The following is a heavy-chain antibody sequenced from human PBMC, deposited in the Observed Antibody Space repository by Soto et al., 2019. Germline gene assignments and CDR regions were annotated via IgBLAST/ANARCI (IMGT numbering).Heavy chain of an antibody. V-gene: IGHV3-30-3*01. Sequence: GGSLRLSCAASGFTFSSYAMHWVRQAPGKGLEWVAVISYDGSNKYYADSVKGRFTISRDNSKNTLYLQMNSLRAEDTAVYYCARGFDYWGQGTLVTVSS. J-gene: IGHJ4*02. CDR2: ISYDGSNK. CDR1: GFTFSSYA. CDR3: ARGFDY.